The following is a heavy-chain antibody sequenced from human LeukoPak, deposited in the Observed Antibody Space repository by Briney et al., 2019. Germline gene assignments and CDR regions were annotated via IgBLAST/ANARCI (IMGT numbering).Heavy chain of an antibody. J-gene: IGHJ5*02. CDR2: IYYSGST. V-gene: IGHV4-39*01. D-gene: IGHD2/OR15-2a*01. CDR3: ARPGYRTFGFDP. CDR1: GGSISSSSYY. Sequence: PSETLSLTCTVSGGSISSSSYYWGWIRQPPGKGLEWIGSIYYSGSTYYNPSLKSRVTISVDTSKNQFSLKLSSVTAADTAVYYCARPGYRTFGFDPWGQGTLVTVSS.